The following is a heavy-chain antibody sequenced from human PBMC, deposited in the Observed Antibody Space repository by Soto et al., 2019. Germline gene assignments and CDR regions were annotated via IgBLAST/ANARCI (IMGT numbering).Heavy chain of an antibody. CDR2: IYYSRST. CDR3: ARLPRDGYKLQDVDY. CDR1: GGSISSSSYY. J-gene: IGHJ4*02. D-gene: IGHD4-4*01. Sequence: QLQLQESGPGLVKPSETLSLTCTVSGGSISSSSYYWGWIRQPPGKGLEWIGRIYYSRSTYYNPSLKSRVTISVDTSKNQFSLKLSSVTAADTAVYYCARLPRDGYKLQDVDYWGQGTLVTVSS. V-gene: IGHV4-39*01.